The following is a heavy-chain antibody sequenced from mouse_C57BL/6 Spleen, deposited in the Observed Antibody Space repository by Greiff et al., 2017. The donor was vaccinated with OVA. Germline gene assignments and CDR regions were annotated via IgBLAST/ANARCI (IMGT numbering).Heavy chain of an antibody. J-gene: IGHJ3*01. CDR2: IRNKANGYTT. V-gene: IGHV7-3*01. CDR3: ASPHYYGSSYLAY. Sequence: EVHLVESGGGLVQPGGSLSLSCAASGFTFTDYYMSWVRQPPGKALEWLGFIRNKANGYTTEYSASVKGRFTISRDNSQSILYLQMNALRAEDSATYYCASPHYYGSSYLAYWGQGTLVTVSA. CDR1: GFTFTDYY. D-gene: IGHD1-1*01.